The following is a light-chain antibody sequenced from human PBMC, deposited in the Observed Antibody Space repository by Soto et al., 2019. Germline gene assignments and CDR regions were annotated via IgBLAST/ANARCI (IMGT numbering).Light chain of an antibody. V-gene: IGKV2-28*01. Sequence: IVVTQTTLSLPVTPGEPASISCRSSQSLLQSNGYNYLDWYLQKPGQSPQLLIYLGSNRASGVPDRFSGSGSGTDFTLSISTVEAGDVGVYYCMQALQAPIPFGQRTLLAIK. CDR1: QSLLQSNGYNY. CDR2: LGS. CDR3: MQALQAPIP. J-gene: IGKJ5*01.